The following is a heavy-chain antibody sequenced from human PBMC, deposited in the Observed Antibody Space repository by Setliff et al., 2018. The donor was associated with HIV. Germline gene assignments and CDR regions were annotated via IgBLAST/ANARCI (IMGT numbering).Heavy chain of an antibody. D-gene: IGHD1-26*01. V-gene: IGHV4-4*07. CDR1: GGSISGYF. CDR2: IYTSGST. CDR3: ARGSIGLGSYRNAYYFDF. J-gene: IGHJ4*02. Sequence: SETLSLTCNVSGGSISGYFWTWIRQPAGKGLEWIGRIYTSGSTNYNPSLKSRLSMSIDTSENQFSLKVTSVTAADTAVYYCARGSIGLGSYRNAYYFDFWGQGVLVTVSS.